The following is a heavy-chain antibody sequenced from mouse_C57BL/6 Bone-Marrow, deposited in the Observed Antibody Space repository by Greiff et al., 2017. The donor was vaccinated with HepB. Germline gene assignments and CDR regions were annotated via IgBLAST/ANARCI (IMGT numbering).Heavy chain of an antibody. Sequence: QVQLKESGPELVKPGASVKISCKASGYAFSSSWMTWVKQRPGKGLEWIGRIYPGDGDTNYNGKFKGKATLTADKSSSTADMQLSSLTSEDSAVYFCARLGTTVVAHWYFDVWGTGTTVTVSS. CDR2: IYPGDGDT. J-gene: IGHJ1*03. CDR1: GYAFSSSW. CDR3: ARLGTTVVAHWYFDV. V-gene: IGHV1-82*01. D-gene: IGHD1-1*01.